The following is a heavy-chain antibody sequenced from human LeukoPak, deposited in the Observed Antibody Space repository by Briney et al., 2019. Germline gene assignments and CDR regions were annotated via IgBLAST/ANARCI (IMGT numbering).Heavy chain of an antibody. J-gene: IGHJ6*03. V-gene: IGHV4-61*02. D-gene: IGHD6-6*01. CDR3: ARDPGGYSSSSGKYYYYMDV. CDR2: IYTSGST. CDR1: GGSISSGSYY. Sequence: PSETLSLTCTVSGGSISSGSYYWSWIRQPAGKGLEWIGRIYTSGSTNYNPSLKSRVTISVDTSKNQFSLKLSSVTAADTAVYYCARDPGGYSSSSGKYYYYMDVWGKGTTVTVSS.